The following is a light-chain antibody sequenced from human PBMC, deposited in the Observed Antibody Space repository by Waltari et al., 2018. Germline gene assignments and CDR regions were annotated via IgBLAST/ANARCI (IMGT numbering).Light chain of an antibody. CDR3: QQHNDWPPWT. J-gene: IGKJ1*01. Sequence: EIIMTQSPATLSLSPGERATLSCRASQNVNSNLAWYQQKPGQAPRLLIYGASIRATGIPARFSGSGSGTQFTLTINSLQSEDSAVYFCQQHNDWPPWTFGQGTNVELK. CDR1: QNVNSN. V-gene: IGKV3-15*01. CDR2: GAS.